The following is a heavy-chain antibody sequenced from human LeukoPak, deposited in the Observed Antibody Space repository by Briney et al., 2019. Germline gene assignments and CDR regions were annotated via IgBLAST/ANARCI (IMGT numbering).Heavy chain of an antibody. V-gene: IGHV3-66*01. Sequence: GGSLRLSCAASGFTVSISYMSWVRQAPGKALEWVSILYYGGDTYYADSVKGRFTISRDNSKDTLYLQMNSLRAEDTAIYYCARARGNRIYFDYWGQGTLVTVSS. CDR2: LYYGGDT. CDR3: ARARGNRIYFDY. D-gene: IGHD4-23*01. CDR1: GFTVSISY. J-gene: IGHJ4*02.